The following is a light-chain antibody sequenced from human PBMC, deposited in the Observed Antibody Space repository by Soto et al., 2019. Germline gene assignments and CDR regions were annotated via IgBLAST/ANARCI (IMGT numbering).Light chain of an antibody. V-gene: IGKV3-20*01. CDR2: GAS. J-gene: IGKJ4*01. Sequence: EIVLTQSPATLSSFPGDRVTLSCRASQYINTRLAWYQHRPGQAPRLLIYGASSRATGIPDRFSGGGSGTDFTLTISRLEPEDFAVYYCQQYGSSPPFAFGGGTRVEIK. CDR1: QYINTR. CDR3: QQYGSSPPFA.